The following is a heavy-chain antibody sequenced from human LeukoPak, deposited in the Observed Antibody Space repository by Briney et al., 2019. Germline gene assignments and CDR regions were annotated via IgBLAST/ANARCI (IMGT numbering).Heavy chain of an antibody. V-gene: IGHV3-21*04. J-gene: IGHJ4*02. CDR2: ISSSSSYI. D-gene: IGHD5-18*01. CDR3: ARGIRGYSYGYGFDY. Sequence: GGSLRLSCAASGVSFSSYSMNWVRQAPGKGLEWVSSISSSSSYIYYADSVKGRFTISRDNAKNSLYLQMNSLRAEDTALYYCARGIRGYSYGYGFDYWGQGTLVTVSS. CDR1: GVSFSSYS.